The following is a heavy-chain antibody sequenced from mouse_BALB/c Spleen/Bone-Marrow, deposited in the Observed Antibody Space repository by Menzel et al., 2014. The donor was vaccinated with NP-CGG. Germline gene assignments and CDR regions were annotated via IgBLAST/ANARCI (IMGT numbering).Heavy chain of an antibody. CDR1: GYSITSGYY. Sequence: VQLQQSGPGLVKPSQSLSLTCSVTGYSITSGYYWNWIRQFPGNKLEWMGYISYDGSNNYNPSLKNRISITRDTSKNQFFLKLNSVTTEDTATYYCARSPLDRTFAYWGQGTLVTVSA. CDR3: ARSPLDRTFAY. CDR2: ISYDGSN. V-gene: IGHV3-6*02. J-gene: IGHJ3*01. D-gene: IGHD2-14*01.